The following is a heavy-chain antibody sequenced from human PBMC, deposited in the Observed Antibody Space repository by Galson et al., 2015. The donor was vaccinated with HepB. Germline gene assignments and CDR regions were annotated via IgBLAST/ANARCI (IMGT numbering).Heavy chain of an antibody. V-gene: IGHV4-59*01. J-gene: IGHJ4*02. CDR3: ARVGYYYDSSAIGY. D-gene: IGHD3-22*01. CDR2: IYYSGST. Sequence: ATLSLTCTVSGGSISRYYWSWLRQPPGKGLEWIGYIYYSGSTNYNPSLKSRVTISVDTSKNQFSLKLSSVTAADTAVYYCARVGYYYDSSAIGYWGQGTLVTVSS. CDR1: GGSISRYY.